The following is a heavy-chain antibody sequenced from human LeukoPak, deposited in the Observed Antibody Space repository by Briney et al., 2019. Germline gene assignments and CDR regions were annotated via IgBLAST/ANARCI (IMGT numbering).Heavy chain of an antibody. D-gene: IGHD3-22*01. CDR1: GYTFTTYY. CDR3: ARELNYDSSGYYFDY. Sequence: EASVKVSCKAPGYTFTTYYIHWVRQAPGQGLEWMGIIKPSGGSTSYAQKFQGRVTMTRDTSTSTVYMEVSSLRSDDTAVYYCARELNYDSSGYYFDYWGQGTLVTVSS. V-gene: IGHV1-46*01. J-gene: IGHJ4*02. CDR2: IKPSGGST.